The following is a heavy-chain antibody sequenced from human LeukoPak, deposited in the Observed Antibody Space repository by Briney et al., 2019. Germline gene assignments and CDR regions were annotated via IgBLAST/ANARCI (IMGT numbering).Heavy chain of an antibody. CDR1: GGTFSSYA. J-gene: IGHJ5*02. CDR2: IIPIFGTA. Sequence: ASVKVSCKASGGTFSSYAISWVRQAPGQGLEWMGGIIPIFGTANYAQKFQGRVTLTRDMSASTDYLELSSLRSEDTAVYYCARDNSVRDEAWWFNPWGQGTLVTVSS. CDR3: ARDNSVRDEAWWFNP. D-gene: IGHD5-24*01. V-gene: IGHV1-69*05.